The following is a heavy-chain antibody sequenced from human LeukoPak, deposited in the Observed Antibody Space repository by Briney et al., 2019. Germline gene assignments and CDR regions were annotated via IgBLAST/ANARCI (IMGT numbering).Heavy chain of an antibody. J-gene: IGHJ3*02. Sequence: GSLRLSCAASGFTFDDYGMSWVRQAPGKGLEWVSGINWNGGSTGYADSVEGRFTISRDNARNTLYLQMNSLRAEDTAVYYCAREFLSPMATISIDAFDIWGQGTMVTVSS. V-gene: IGHV3-20*04. CDR1: GFTFDDYG. CDR2: INWNGGST. D-gene: IGHD5-24*01. CDR3: AREFLSPMATISIDAFDI.